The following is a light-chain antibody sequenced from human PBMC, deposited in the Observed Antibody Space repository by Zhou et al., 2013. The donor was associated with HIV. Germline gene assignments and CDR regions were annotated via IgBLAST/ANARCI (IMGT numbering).Light chain of an antibody. CDR3: QQYGGSPIT. V-gene: IGKV3-20*01. J-gene: IGKJ5*01. CDR2: DAS. CDR1: QRVGTN. Sequence: EILMTQSPATLSVSPGERVTLSCRASQRVGTNLAWYQQKPGQAPRLLIYDASSRATGIPDRFSGSGSGTDFTLIISRLEPEDFAVYYCQQYGGSPITVGQGTRLEIK.